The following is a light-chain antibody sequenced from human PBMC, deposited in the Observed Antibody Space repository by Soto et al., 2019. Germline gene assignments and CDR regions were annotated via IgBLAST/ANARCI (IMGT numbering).Light chain of an antibody. Sequence: QSALTQPRSVSGSPGQSVTISCTGTSSDVGDYNYVSWYQQHPGKAPKLIIYDVSERPSGVPDRFSGSKSGNTASLTISGLQADDEADYYCCSYAGSYTFYVFGTGTSSPS. J-gene: IGLJ1*01. V-gene: IGLV2-11*01. CDR2: DVS. CDR1: SSDVGDYNY. CDR3: CSYAGSYTFYV.